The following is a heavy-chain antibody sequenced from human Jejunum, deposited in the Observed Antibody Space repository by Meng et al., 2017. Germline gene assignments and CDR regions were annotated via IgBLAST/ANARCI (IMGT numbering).Heavy chain of an antibody. CDR2: VFFSGNT. D-gene: IGHD3-16*01. Sequence: SETLSLTCTVSGGSISSDSNYWSWIRQPAGKGLEWIGRVFFSGNTNYKPSLKSRVTISVDTSKNQFSLKLNSVTAADTAVYFCARGGSAVAGWYFDLWGRGTLVTVSS. J-gene: IGHJ2*01. V-gene: IGHV4-61*02. CDR3: ARGGSAVAGWYFDL. CDR1: GGSISSDSNY.